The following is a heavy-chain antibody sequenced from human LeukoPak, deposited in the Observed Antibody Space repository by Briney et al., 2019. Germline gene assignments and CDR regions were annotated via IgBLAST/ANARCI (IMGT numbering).Heavy chain of an antibody. Sequence: GASVKVSCKASGGTVTSYAISWGRQAPGQGLEWRGGIIPIFGTANYAQKFQGRVTITADKSTSTAYMELSSLRSEDTAVYYCARSAAAAGFSAEGYWGQGTLVTVSS. CDR2: IIPIFGTA. D-gene: IGHD6-13*01. J-gene: IGHJ4*02. CDR3: ARSAAAAGFSAEGY. CDR1: GGTVTSYA. V-gene: IGHV1-69*06.